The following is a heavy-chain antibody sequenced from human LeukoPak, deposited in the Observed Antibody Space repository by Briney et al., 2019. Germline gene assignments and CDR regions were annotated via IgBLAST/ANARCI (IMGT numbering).Heavy chain of an antibody. CDR2: IRSKAYGGTA. V-gene: IGHV3-49*04. CDR1: GFTFCDYA. J-gene: IGHJ4*02. D-gene: IGHD1-26*01. Sequence: GGSLRLSCTASGFTFCDYAMSWVRQAPGKGLEWVGFIRSKAYGGTAEYAASVKGRSTISRDDSKSIAYLQMNSLKTEDTAVYYCAKSGTAIVGTTAAYYFDYWGQGTLVTVSS. CDR3: AKSGTAIVGTTAAYYFDY.